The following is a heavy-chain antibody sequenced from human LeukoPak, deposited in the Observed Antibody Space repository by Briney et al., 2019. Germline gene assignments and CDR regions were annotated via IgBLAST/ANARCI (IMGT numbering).Heavy chain of an antibody. D-gene: IGHD2-2*01. J-gene: IGHJ6*02. CDR3: ATARGVPAAMYYYGMDA. Sequence: ASVKVSCKVSGYTLTELSMHWVRQAPGKGLEWMGGFDPEDGETIYAQKFQGRVTMTEDTSTDTAYMELSSLRFEDTAVYYCATARGVPAAMYYYGMDAWGQGTTVTVSS. CDR1: GYTLTELS. V-gene: IGHV1-24*01. CDR2: FDPEDGET.